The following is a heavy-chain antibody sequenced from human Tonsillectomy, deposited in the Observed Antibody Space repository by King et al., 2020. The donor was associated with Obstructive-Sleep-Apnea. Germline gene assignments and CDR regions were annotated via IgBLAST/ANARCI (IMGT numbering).Heavy chain of an antibody. J-gene: IGHJ4*02. D-gene: IGHD5-12*01. CDR3: ARHRGVEDYGGYGDYFDY. V-gene: IGHV4-59*08. Sequence: QLQESGPGLVKPSETLSLTCTVSGGSISNYYWSWIRQPPGKGLEWIGYMNYSGNTNFNPSLKSRVTISADTSKIQFSLRLTSGTAADTAVYYCARHRGVEDYGGYGDYFDYWGQGTLVTVSS. CDR1: GGSISNYY. CDR2: MNYSGNT.